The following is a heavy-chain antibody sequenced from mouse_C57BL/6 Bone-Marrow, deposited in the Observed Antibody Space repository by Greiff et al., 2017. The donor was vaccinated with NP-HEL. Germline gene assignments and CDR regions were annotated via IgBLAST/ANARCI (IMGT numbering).Heavy chain of an antibody. CDR2: ISYSGST. J-gene: IGHJ4*01. Sequence: EVKLVESGPGLAKPSQTLSLTCSVTGYSITSDYWNWIRKFPGNKLEYMGYISYSGSTYYNPSLKSRISITRDTSKNQYYLQLNSVTTEDTATDYCARKGGSEPQWGAMDYWGQGTSVTVSS. CDR3: ARKGGSEPQWGAMDY. V-gene: IGHV3-8*01. CDR1: GYSITSDY.